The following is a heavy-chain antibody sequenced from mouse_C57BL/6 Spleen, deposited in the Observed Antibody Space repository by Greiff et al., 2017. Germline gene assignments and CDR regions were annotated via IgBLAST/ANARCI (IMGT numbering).Heavy chain of an antibody. V-gene: IGHV1-85*01. CDR2: IYPRAGST. J-gene: IGHJ3*01. D-gene: IGHD1-1*01. CDR1: GYTFTSYD. Sequence: VQLQQSGPELVKPGASVTLSCKASGYTFTSYDINWVKQRPGQGLEWIGWIYPRAGSTKYNEKFKGKATLTVDTSSSTAYMELHSLTSEDSAVYFCARLFYYYGSSPAWFAYWGQGTLVTVSA. CDR3: ARLFYYYGSSPAWFAY.